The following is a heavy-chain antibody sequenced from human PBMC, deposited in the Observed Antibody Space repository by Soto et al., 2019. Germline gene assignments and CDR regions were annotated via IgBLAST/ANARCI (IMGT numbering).Heavy chain of an antibody. CDR1: GFTFSSYA. D-gene: IGHD3-3*01. V-gene: IGHV3-23*01. J-gene: IGHJ5*01. CDR3: ATGAPVSGVLFDS. Sequence: GGSLRLSCAASGFTFSSYAMSWVRQAPGKGLEWVSAISGSSSSTYYADSVKGRFTISRDNSKNTLYQQMNSLKTEDTAVYFCATGAPVSGVLFDSWGQGTLVTVSS. CDR2: ISGSSSST.